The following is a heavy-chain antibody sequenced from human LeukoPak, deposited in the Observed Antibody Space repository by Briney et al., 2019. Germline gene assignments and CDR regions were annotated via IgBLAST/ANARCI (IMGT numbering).Heavy chain of an antibody. J-gene: IGHJ4*02. Sequence: ASVKVSCKTSGGTFSSYAISWVRQAPGQGLEWMGWISAYNGNTNYAQKLQGRVTMTIDTSTSTAYMELRSLRSDDTAVYYCARGGWASSGFPFDYWGQGTLVTVSS. V-gene: IGHV1-18*01. CDR1: GGTFSSYA. D-gene: IGHD6-19*01. CDR2: ISAYNGNT. CDR3: ARGGWASSGFPFDY.